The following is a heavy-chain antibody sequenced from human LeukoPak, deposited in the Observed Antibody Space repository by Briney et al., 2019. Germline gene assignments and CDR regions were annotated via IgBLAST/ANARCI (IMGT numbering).Heavy chain of an antibody. CDR1: GYTFTGYY. J-gene: IGHJ4*02. Sequence: ASVKVSCKASGYTFTGYYMHWVRQAPGQGLQWMGWINPNSGGTNYAQKFQRRVTMTRDTSITTAYMELSRLRSDDTAVYYCARGPHWDPHFDYWGQGTLVTVSS. CDR3: ARGPHWDPHFDY. CDR2: INPNSGGT. D-gene: IGHD7-27*01. V-gene: IGHV1-2*02.